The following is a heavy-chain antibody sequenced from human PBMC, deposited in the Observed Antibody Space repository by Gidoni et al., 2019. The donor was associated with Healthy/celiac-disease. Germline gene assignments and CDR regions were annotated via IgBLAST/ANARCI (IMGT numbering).Heavy chain of an antibody. J-gene: IGHJ3*02. CDR3: ARRRAVVTRTMIVVRDAFDI. D-gene: IGHD3-22*01. V-gene: IGHV1-2*02. CDR2: INPNSGGT. Sequence: QVQLVQSGAEVKKPGASVKVSCKASGYTFTGYYMHWVRQAPGQGLEWMGWINPNSGGTNYAQKFQGRVTMTRDTSISTAYMELSRLRSDDTAVYYCARRRAVVTRTMIVVRDAFDIWGQGTMVTVSS. CDR1: GYTFTGYY.